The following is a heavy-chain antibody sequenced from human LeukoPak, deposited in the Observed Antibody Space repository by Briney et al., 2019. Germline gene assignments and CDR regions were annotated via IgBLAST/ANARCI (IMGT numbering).Heavy chain of an antibody. V-gene: IGHV4-30-4*01. J-gene: IGHJ6*02. CDR1: GGSISSGDYY. CDR3: ARGGLDYDRKSGMDV. CDR2: IYYSGST. D-gene: IGHD4-17*01. Sequence: SETLSLTCTVSGGSISSGDYYWSWIRQPRGKGLEWIGYIYYSGSTNYNPSLKSRVTISVDTSKNQFSLKLSSVTAADTAVYYCARGGLDYDRKSGMDVWGQGTTVTVSS.